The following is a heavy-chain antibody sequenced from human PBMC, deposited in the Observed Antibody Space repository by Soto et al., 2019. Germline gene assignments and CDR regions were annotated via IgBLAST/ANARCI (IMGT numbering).Heavy chain of an antibody. CDR3: AKDRYGDGYRSLPWHDY. J-gene: IGHJ4*02. Sequence: HPGGALRLSCAASGFTFSSYGMHWVRQAPGKGLEWVAVISYDGSNKYYADSVKGRFTISRDNSKNTLYLQMNSLRAEDTAVYYCAKDRYGDGYRSLPWHDYCRQRTLVTISS. V-gene: IGHV3-30*18. D-gene: IGHD5-12*01. CDR2: ISYDGSNK. CDR1: GFTFSSYG.